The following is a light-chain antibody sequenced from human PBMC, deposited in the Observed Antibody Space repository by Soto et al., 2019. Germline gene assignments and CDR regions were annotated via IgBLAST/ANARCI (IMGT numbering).Light chain of an antibody. CDR2: DAY. J-gene: IGKJ5*01. V-gene: IGKV3-11*01. Sequence: EIVLTQSPGTLCLSPGERATLSCRASQSFRGLLAWYQQKPGQAPRLLIYDAYNRVTGIPPRFSGSGSGTDFTLTISSLEPEDSAVYYCQQRHMWPITFGQGTRLEIK. CDR1: QSFRGL. CDR3: QQRHMWPIT.